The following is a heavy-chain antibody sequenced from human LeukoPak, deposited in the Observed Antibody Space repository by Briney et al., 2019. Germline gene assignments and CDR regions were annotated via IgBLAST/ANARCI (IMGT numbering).Heavy chain of an antibody. D-gene: IGHD4-11*01. CDR2: IYTGGST. J-gene: IGHJ6*03. Sequence: SETLSLTCTVSGGSISSARYFWRWIRQPAGKGLEWIGRIYTGGSTNYNPSLKSRVTISVDTSKNQFSLQLNSVTAADTAVYYCASPSDYSDYYYYIDVWGKGTTVTVSS. V-gene: IGHV4-61*02. CDR3: ASPSDYSDYYYYIDV. CDR1: GGSISSARYF.